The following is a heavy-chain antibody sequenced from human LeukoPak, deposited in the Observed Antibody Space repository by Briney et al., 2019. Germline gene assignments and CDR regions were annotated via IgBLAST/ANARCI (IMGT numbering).Heavy chain of an antibody. D-gene: IGHD1-14*01. V-gene: IGHV4-39*02. CDR1: GGPISSSNYY. CDR2: NHYSGST. J-gene: IGHJ5*02. CDR3: ARIPSRISWFDP. Sequence: PSDTLSLPYTVSGGPISSSNYYWAWIPQPPGKGLQWIGSNHYSGSTYYNPSLKSRVTISVDTSKNHFSLKLSSVTAPDTAVYYCARIPSRISWFDPWGQGTLVTVSS.